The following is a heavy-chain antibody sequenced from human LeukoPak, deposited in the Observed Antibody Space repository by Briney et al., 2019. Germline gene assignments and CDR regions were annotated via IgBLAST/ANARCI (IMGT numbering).Heavy chain of an antibody. D-gene: IGHD3-16*01. V-gene: IGHV3-7*01. J-gene: IGHJ4*02. CDR1: GFTFSAYW. CDR2: IERDGDEK. CDR3: ARIIHVDYTPLYYFDH. Sequence: GRSLRLSCAASGFTFSAYWMGWVRLTPGKGLEWVANIERDGDEKYSVDSVKGRFTIFRDNAKNSLYLQMNSLKAEDTAVYYCARIIHVDYTPLYYFDHWGQGTLVTVSS.